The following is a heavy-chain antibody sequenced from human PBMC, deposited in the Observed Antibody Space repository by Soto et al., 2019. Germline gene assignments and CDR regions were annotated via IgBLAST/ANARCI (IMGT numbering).Heavy chain of an antibody. CDR1: GYTFTSYG. J-gene: IGHJ6*02. V-gene: IGHV1-18*04. CDR3: ARVVAAGPILSYYGMDV. D-gene: IGHD6-13*01. Sequence: QVQLVQSGAEVKKPGASVKVSCKASGYTFTSYGITWVRQAPGQGLEWMGWISAYNGNTNYAQKLQGRVTMTTDTSTSTAYMELRSRRSDDTAVYYCARVVAAGPILSYYGMDVWGQGTTVTVSS. CDR2: ISAYNGNT.